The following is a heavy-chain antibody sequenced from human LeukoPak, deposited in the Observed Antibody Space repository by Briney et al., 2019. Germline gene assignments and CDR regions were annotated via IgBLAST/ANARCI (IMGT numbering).Heavy chain of an antibody. CDR3: ASGESRDIADSSGYYYVAHFDY. D-gene: IGHD3-22*01. CDR2: IYHSGST. J-gene: IGHJ4*02. V-gene: IGHV4-4*02. CDR1: GGSISSSNW. Sequence: PSETLSLTCAVSGGSISSSNWWSWVRQPPGKGLEWIGEIYHSGSTNYNPSLKSRVTISVDTSKNQFSLKLSSVTAADTAVYYCASGESRDIADSSGYYYVAHFDYWGQGTLVTVSS.